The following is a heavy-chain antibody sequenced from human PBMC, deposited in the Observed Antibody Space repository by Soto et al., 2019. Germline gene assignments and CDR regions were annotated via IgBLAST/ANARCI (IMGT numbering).Heavy chain of an antibody. CDR1: GGSFSGYY. V-gene: IGHV4-34*01. D-gene: IGHD3-16*01. Sequence: QVQLQQWGAGLLKPSETLSLTCAVYGGSFSGYYWSWIRQPPGKGLEWIGEINHSGSTNYNPSLKSRVTISVDTSKNQFSLKLSSVTAADTAVYYCARGPLLRLGYWGQGTLVTVSS. CDR2: INHSGST. CDR3: ARGPLLRLGY. J-gene: IGHJ4*02.